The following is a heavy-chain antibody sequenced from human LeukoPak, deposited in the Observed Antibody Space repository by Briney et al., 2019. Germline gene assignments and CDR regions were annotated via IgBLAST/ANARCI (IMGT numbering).Heavy chain of an antibody. D-gene: IGHD6-13*01. CDR1: GGSISSYY. J-gene: IGHJ1*01. CDR3: ATYSSTGIFQH. CDR2: IYYSGST. V-gene: IGHV4-59*01. Sequence: PSETQSLTCTVSGGSISSYYWSWIRQPPGKGLEWIGYIYYSGSTNYNPSLKSRVNISVDTSKNQFSLKLSSVTAADTAVYYCATYSSTGIFQHWGQGTLVTVSS.